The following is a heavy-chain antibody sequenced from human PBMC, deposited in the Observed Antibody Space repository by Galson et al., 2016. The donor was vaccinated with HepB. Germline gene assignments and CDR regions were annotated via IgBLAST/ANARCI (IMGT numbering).Heavy chain of an antibody. CDR2: IKEDGSDK. CDR3: SRDSTNFDY. D-gene: IGHD3-3*02. Sequence: SLRLSCAASGFTFSNYWMSWVRQAPGRGLEWVANIKEDGSDKYYVDSVKGRLTISRDNAKNSLYLQMSSLRAEDTAVYYCSRDSTNFDYWGQGTLVTVSS. V-gene: IGHV3-7*01. CDR1: GFTFSNYW. J-gene: IGHJ4*02.